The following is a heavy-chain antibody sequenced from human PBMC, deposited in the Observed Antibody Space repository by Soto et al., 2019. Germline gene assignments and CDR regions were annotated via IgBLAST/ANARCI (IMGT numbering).Heavy chain of an antibody. J-gene: IGHJ6*02. CDR1: GYTFTGFY. CDR2: INPNTSGT. D-gene: IGHD5-12*01. V-gene: IGHV1-2*04. CDR3: ARDLWGYSGIKGYFYGMDV. Sequence: QVQLVQSGAEVKKPGASVKVSCKASGYTFTGFYMHWVRQAPGQGPEWMGWINPNTSGTSYAQKFQGWVTLTRETSINTAYMELSRLRSADTAVYYCARDLWGYSGIKGYFYGMDVWGQGTTVTISS.